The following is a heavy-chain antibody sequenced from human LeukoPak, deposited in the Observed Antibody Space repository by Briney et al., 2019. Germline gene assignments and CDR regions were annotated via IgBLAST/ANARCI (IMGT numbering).Heavy chain of an antibody. CDR2: MNPNSGNT. J-gene: IGHJ4*02. CDR1: GYTFTSYD. Sequence: ASVTVSCKASGYTFTSYDINWVRQATGQGPEWMGWMNPNSGNTGFAQKFQGRVTMTRNTSISTAYMELSSLRSEDTAVYYCARYYGSGSYYISIYDYVWGSYPPHFDYWGQGTLVTVSS. V-gene: IGHV1-8*01. CDR3: ARYYGSGSYYISIYDYVWGSYPPHFDY. D-gene: IGHD3-16*02.